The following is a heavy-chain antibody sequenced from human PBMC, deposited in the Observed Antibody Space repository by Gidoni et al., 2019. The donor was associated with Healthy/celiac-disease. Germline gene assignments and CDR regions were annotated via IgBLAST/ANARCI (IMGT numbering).Heavy chain of an antibody. CDR1: GFTFSRYA. V-gene: IGHV3-30-3*01. Sequence: VQLVESGGGVVQPGRSLRLSCAASGFTFSRYAMLWVRQAPGKGLEWVAVISYDGSNKYYADSVKGRFTISRDNSKNTLYLQMNSRRAEDTAVYYWARDPDSGGSSSGAFDYWGQGTLVTVSS. J-gene: IGHJ4*02. CDR3: ARDPDSGGSSSGAFDY. CDR2: ISYDGSNK. D-gene: IGHD6-6*01.